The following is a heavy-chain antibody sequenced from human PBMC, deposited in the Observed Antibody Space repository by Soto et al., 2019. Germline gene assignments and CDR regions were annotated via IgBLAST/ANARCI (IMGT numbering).Heavy chain of an antibody. V-gene: IGHV4-59*01. J-gene: IGHJ6*02. D-gene: IGHD2-21*02. CDR2: MYNTGRT. Sequence: PSETLSLTCTVSGGSISRYYWSWIRQPPGKGLEWIGYMYNTGRTVYNPSFKSRVTISVDTSKNQFSLQLDSVTAADTAVYYCARDLWGYCGTDCYPLDVWGQGTPVTVSS. CDR1: GGSISRYY. CDR3: ARDLWGYCGTDCYPLDV.